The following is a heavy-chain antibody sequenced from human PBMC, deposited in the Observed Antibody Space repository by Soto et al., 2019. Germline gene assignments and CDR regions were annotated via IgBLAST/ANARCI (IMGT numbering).Heavy chain of an antibody. D-gene: IGHD3-22*01. CDR3: AREMLDDSSPGPFDY. CDR1: GGSIRSYY. Sequence: SETLSLTCTVSGGSIRSYYWNWIRQPPGKGLEWIGYIHYSGSTNYNPSLKSRVTISVDRSKNQFSLKLNSVTAADTTVYYCAREMLDDSSPGPFDYWGQGTLVTVSS. J-gene: IGHJ4*02. V-gene: IGHV4-59*01. CDR2: IHYSGST.